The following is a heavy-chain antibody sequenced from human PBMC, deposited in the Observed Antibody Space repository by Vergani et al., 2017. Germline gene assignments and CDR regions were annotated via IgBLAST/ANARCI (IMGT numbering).Heavy chain of an antibody. CDR1: GFTFSSYG. J-gene: IGHJ4*02. V-gene: IGHV3-33*08. Sequence: VQLLESGGGLVQPGGSLRLSCAASGFTFSSYGMHWVRQAPGKGLEWVAVIWYDGSNKYYADSVKGRFTISRDNSKNTLYLQMNSLRAEDTAVYYCARGYGSSWYYFDYWGQGTLVTVSS. D-gene: IGHD6-13*01. CDR2: IWYDGSNK. CDR3: ARGYGSSWYYFDY.